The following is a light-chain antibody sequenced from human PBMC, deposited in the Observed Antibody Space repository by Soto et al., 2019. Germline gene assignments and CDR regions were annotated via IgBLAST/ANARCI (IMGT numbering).Light chain of an antibody. CDR2: DAS. J-gene: IGKJ1*01. CDR3: QQRSNWPWT. Sequence: EIVLTQSPATLSLYPGERATLSCRASQSVSSYLAWYQQKPGQAPRLLIYDASNRATGIPARFSGSGSGTDFTLTIRRLEPEDFAVYYCQQRSNWPWTFGQGTKVEIK. CDR1: QSVSSY. V-gene: IGKV3-11*01.